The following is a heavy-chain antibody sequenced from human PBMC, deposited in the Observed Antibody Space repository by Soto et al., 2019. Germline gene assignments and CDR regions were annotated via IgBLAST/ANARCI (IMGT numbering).Heavy chain of an antibody. Sequence: SVKVSCKASGGTFSSYAISWVRQAPGQGLEWMGGIIPIFGTANYAQKFQGRVTITADESTSTAYMELSSLRSEDTAVYYCASAWFRVARGRHYYGMDVWGQGTTVTVSS. CDR3: ASAWFRVARGRHYYGMDV. CDR1: GGTFSSYA. V-gene: IGHV1-69*13. D-gene: IGHD3-10*01. CDR2: IIPIFGTA. J-gene: IGHJ6*02.